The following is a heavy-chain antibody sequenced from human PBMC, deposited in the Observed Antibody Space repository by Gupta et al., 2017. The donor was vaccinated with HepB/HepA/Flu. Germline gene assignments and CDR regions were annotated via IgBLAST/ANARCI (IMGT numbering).Heavy chain of an antibody. CDR3: ARDPGGVAAPGVHDAFDL. D-gene: IGHD6-25*01. Sequence: EAQLVESGGGLVKPGGSLRLSCEASGFTFRIYNINWVRQAPGKGLEWVSSISSSSSYIYFADSVKGRFTISRDNAQNSVYLQMSSLRAEDTALYYCARDPGGVAAPGVHDAFDLWGQGTMVTVSS. CDR1: GFTFRIYN. CDR2: ISSSSSYI. J-gene: IGHJ3*01. V-gene: IGHV3-21*01.